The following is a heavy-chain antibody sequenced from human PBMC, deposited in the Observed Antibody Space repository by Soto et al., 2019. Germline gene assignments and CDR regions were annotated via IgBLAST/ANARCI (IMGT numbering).Heavy chain of an antibody. CDR3: ARDPVRGDDFNFDY. CDR1: GFMFSTYW. Sequence: GGSLRLSCEASGFMFSTYWMAWVRQAPGKGLEWVANIRPDGSEKNYADSVKGRFTTSRDNARNSLSLQMDSLRAEDTGVYYCARDPVRGDDFNFDYWGQGTQVT. D-gene: IGHD3-10*01. CDR2: IRPDGSEK. V-gene: IGHV3-7*01. J-gene: IGHJ4*02.